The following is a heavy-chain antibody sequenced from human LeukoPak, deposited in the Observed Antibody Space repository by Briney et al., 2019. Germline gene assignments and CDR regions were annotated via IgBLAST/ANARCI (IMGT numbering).Heavy chain of an antibody. CDR3: ARGVSAAGTSRWFDP. Sequence: GGSLRLSCAASGFTFSSYSMNWVRQAPGKGLEWVSSISGSSSYIYYADSVKGRFTISRDNAKNSLYLQMNSLRAEDTAVYYCARGVSAAGTSRWFDPWGQGTLVTVSS. CDR2: ISGSSSYI. J-gene: IGHJ5*02. CDR1: GFTFSSYS. V-gene: IGHV3-21*01. D-gene: IGHD6-13*01.